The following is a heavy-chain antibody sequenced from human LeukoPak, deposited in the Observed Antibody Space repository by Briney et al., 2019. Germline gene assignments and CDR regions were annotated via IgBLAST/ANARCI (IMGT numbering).Heavy chain of an antibody. CDR2: INPNSGGT. J-gene: IGHJ4*02. CDR3: ARVKGGSSGWYY. Sequence: ASVKVSCKASGYTFTGYYMHWVRQAPGQGLEWMGWINPNSGGTNYAQKFQGRVTMTRDTSISTAYMELSRLRSDDTAVYYCARVKGGSSGWYYWGQGTLVTVSS. D-gene: IGHD6-19*01. V-gene: IGHV1-2*02. CDR1: GYTFTGYY.